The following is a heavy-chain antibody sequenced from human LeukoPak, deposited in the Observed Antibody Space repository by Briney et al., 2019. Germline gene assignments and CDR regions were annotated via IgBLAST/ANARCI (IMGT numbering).Heavy chain of an antibody. V-gene: IGHV1-8*01. CDR1: GYTFTSYD. CDR3: ARGGYDILTGYYYFDY. D-gene: IGHD3-9*01. J-gene: IGHJ4*02. Sequence: ASVKVSFKASGYTFTSYDINWVRQATGQGLEWMGWMNPNSGNTGYAQKFQGRVTMTRNTSISTAYMELSSLRSEDTAVYYCARGGYDILTGYYYFDYWGQGTLVTVSS. CDR2: MNPNSGNT.